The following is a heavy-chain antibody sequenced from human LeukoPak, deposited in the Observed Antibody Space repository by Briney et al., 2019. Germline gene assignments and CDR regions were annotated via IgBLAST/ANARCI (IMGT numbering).Heavy chain of an antibody. D-gene: IGHD3-22*01. CDR2: IYYSGSS. Sequence: SETLSLTCTVSGGSISSGDYYWSWIRQHPGKGLEWIGYIYYSGSSYYNPSLKSRLTISVDTSKNQFSLKLSSVTAADTAVYFCARDYYDSRGVFDYWGQGTLDRVSS. CDR1: GGSISSGDYY. CDR3: ARDYYDSRGVFDY. V-gene: IGHV4-31*03. J-gene: IGHJ4*02.